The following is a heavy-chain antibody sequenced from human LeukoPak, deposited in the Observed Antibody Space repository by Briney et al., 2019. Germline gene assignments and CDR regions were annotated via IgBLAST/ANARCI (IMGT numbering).Heavy chain of an antibody. CDR3: ARDGTGSNSGWYIH. Sequence: PGWSLRLSCAASGFTFSSHGMHWVRQAPGKGLEWVAVIWYDGSNKYYADSVKGRFTISRDNSKNTLYLQMNSLRAEDTAVYYCARDGTGSNSGWYIHWGQGALVTVSS. J-gene: IGHJ4*02. CDR2: IWYDGSNK. CDR1: GFTFSSHG. V-gene: IGHV3-33*01. D-gene: IGHD6-19*01.